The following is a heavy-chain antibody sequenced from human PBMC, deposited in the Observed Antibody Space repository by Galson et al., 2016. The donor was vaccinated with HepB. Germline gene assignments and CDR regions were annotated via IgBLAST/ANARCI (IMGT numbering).Heavy chain of an antibody. Sequence: SLRLSCAASGFSFNTYSMHWVRQAPGKGLEWVAAITSAGDKQYYTDSVRGRFTISRDNSNNMMYLQMSSLRPEDTSVYYCARDAMGRGSGSYSAFDYWGQGTLVAVSS. CDR1: GFSFNTYS. CDR3: ARDAMGRGSGSYSAFDY. CDR2: ITSAGDKQ. J-gene: IGHJ4*02. V-gene: IGHV3-30*04. D-gene: IGHD1-26*01.